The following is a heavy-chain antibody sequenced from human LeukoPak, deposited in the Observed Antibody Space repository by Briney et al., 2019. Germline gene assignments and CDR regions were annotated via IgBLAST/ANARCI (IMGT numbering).Heavy chain of an antibody. CDR3: ARGSDSGGYYYGDFDY. CDR1: GFTFSSYE. CDR2: MSSSSTTI. D-gene: IGHD3-22*01. J-gene: IGHJ4*02. Sequence: GGSLRLSCAASGFTFSSYEMNWVRQAPGKGLEWVSYMSSSSTTIYYADSVKGRFTISRDNAKNSLYLQMNSLRSEDTAVYYCARGSDSGGYYYGDFDYWGQGTLVTASS. V-gene: IGHV3-48*03.